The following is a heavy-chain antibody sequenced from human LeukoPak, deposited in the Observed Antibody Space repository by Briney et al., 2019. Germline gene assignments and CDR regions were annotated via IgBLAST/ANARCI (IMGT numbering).Heavy chain of an antibody. CDR1: GGSISSYY. V-gene: IGHV4-34*01. CDR3: ASYYDFWSGYDY. J-gene: IGHJ4*02. D-gene: IGHD3-3*01. CDR2: INHSGST. Sequence: SETLSLTCTVSGGSISSYYWSWIRQPPGKGLEWIGEINHSGSTNYNPSLKSRVTISVDTSENQFSLKLSSVTAADTAVYYCASYYDFWSGYDYWGQGTPVTVSS.